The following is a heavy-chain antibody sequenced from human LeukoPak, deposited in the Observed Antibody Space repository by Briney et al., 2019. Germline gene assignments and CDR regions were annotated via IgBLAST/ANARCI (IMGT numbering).Heavy chain of an antibody. J-gene: IGHJ3*02. Sequence: ASVKVSCKASGYTFISYGITWVRQAPGQGFEWMGWITAYNGNTKYAPKLQGRVTMTTNTSTSTAYMELRSLRSDDTAVYYCARDRIAAAGLDAFDIWGQGTMVTVSS. CDR1: GYTFISYG. CDR2: ITAYNGNT. D-gene: IGHD6-13*01. CDR3: ARDRIAAAGLDAFDI. V-gene: IGHV1-18*01.